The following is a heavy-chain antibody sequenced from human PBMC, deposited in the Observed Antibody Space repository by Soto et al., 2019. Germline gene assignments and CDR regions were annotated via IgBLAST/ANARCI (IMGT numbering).Heavy chain of an antibody. Sequence: PGGSLRLSCAASGFTFSNYALSWVRQAPGKGLEWVSAISDSGGSTYYADSVKGRFTISRDNSKNTLYLQMNSLRAEDTAVYYCAKDREYNDSSGYYNDAFDLWGQGTMVTVSS. V-gene: IGHV3-23*01. CDR2: ISDSGGST. CDR1: GFTFSNYA. D-gene: IGHD3-22*01. CDR3: AKDREYNDSSGYYNDAFDL. J-gene: IGHJ3*01.